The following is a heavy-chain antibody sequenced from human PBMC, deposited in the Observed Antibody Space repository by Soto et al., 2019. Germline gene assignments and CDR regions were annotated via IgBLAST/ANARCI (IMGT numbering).Heavy chain of an antibody. Sequence: VGSLSLSCAASGFIFSNFPMSWVRQAPGKGLECISSISPDGYATWFPDSVKGRFTISRDNSKSTVYLQMSSLRAEDTAIYYCTKGGVRSGFASWGQGTLVTVSS. CDR1: GFIFSNFP. J-gene: IGHJ4*02. CDR3: TKGGVRSGFAS. D-gene: IGHD1-1*01. V-gene: IGHV3-23*01. CDR2: ISPDGYAT.